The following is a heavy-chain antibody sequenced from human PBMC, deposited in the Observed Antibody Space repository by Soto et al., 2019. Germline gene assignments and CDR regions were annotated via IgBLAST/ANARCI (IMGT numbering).Heavy chain of an antibody. Sequence: EVQLLESGGGLVQPGGSLRLSCAASGFTFSDYAMNWVRQAPGKGLEWVSFISGSSGNTVYYADSVKGRFTISRDNTRNSLYLQMNSLRDEDTALYYCVRYCSTTLCNGVATRTFDYWGQGTLVTVSS. CDR1: GFTFSDYA. D-gene: IGHD2-2*01. V-gene: IGHV3-48*02. CDR2: ISGSSGNTV. CDR3: VRYCSTTLCNGVATRTFDY. J-gene: IGHJ4*02.